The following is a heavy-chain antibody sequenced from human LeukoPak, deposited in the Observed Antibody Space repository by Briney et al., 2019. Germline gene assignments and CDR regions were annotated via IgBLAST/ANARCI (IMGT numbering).Heavy chain of an antibody. D-gene: IGHD6-19*01. Sequence: GASVKVSCKASGYTFTSYGISWVRRAPGQGLEWMGWISAYNGNTNYAQKLQGRVTMTTDTSTSTAYMELRSLGSDDTAVYYCARDRSSGWTGVFDYWGQGTLVTVSS. J-gene: IGHJ4*02. CDR1: GYTFTSYG. CDR2: ISAYNGNT. V-gene: IGHV1-18*01. CDR3: ARDRSSGWTGVFDY.